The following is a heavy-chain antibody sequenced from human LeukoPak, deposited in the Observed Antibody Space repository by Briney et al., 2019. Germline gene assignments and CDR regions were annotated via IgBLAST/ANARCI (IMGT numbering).Heavy chain of an antibody. V-gene: IGHV4-59*02. Sequence: PSETVSRNGTGSGFTGSCFLWGRLRQAPGNELEWIGYAYYSGSTNYNHSRKSRLTISVDTSKNQFSLNLRSVTATDTAVYYCARADYYGTYFDSWGQGTLVTVAS. CDR1: GFTGSCFL. D-gene: IGHD3-10*01. CDR3: ARADYYGTYFDS. CDR2: AYYSGST. J-gene: IGHJ4*02.